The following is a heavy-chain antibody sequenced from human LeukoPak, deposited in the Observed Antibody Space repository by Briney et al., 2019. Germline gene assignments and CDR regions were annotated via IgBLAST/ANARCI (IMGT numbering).Heavy chain of an antibody. CDR3: ASDRSGYYYVDY. Sequence: SETLSLTCTVSGGSISSSSYFWAWIRQPPGKGLEWIGYIYYSGSTNYNPSLKSRVTISVDTSKNQFSLKLSSVTAADTAVYFCASDRSGYYYVDYWGQGTLVTVSS. V-gene: IGHV4-61*05. D-gene: IGHD3-22*01. CDR2: IYYSGST. J-gene: IGHJ4*02. CDR1: GGSISSSSYF.